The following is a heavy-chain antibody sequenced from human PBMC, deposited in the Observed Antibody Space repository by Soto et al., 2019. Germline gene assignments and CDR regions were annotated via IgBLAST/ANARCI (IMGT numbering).Heavy chain of an antibody. CDR1: GFTFSSYG. V-gene: IGHV3-30*18. D-gene: IGHD2-2*01. CDR2: ISYDGSNK. Sequence: GGSLRLSCAASGFTFSSYGMHWVRQAPGKGLEWVAVISYDGSNKYYADSVKGRFTISRDNSKNTLYLQMNSLRAEDTAVYYCAKDQRSLKQLPRSWFDPWGQGTLVTVSS. CDR3: AKDQRSLKQLPRSWFDP. J-gene: IGHJ5*02.